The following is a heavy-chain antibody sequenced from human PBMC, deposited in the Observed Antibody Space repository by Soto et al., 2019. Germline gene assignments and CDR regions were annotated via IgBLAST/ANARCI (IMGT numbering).Heavy chain of an antibody. J-gene: IGHJ4*02. V-gene: IGHV2-5*02. CDR1: GFSLSTTGVG. Sequence: QITLKESGPTLVKPTQTLTLTCSFSGFSLSTTGVGMGWIRQSPGKALEWLAIIYWDNDKRYSPSLKSRVTITKDTSKNQVVLTVTNMDPVDTGTYYGARSLWFGELHWGQGALVTVSS. D-gene: IGHD3-10*01. CDR3: ARSLWFGELH. CDR2: IYWDNDK.